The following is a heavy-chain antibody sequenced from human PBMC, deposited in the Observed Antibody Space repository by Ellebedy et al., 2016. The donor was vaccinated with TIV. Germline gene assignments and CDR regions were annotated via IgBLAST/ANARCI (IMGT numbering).Heavy chain of an antibody. V-gene: IGHV3-33*08. CDR2: IWYDGSNK. CDR3: ARGKWELEGIWGLDY. Sequence: GGSLRLSXAASGFTFSSNDMHWVRQAPGKGLEWVAVIWYDGSNKYYADSVKGRFTISRDNLKNTLYLQMNSLRAEDTAVYYCARGKWELEGIWGLDYWGQGTLVTVSS. CDR1: GFTFSSND. J-gene: IGHJ4*02. D-gene: IGHD1-26*01.